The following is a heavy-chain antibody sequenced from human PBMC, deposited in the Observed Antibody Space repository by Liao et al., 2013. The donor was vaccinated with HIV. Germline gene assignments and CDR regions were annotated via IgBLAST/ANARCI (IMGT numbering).Heavy chain of an antibody. V-gene: IGHV4-59*01. CDR3: GRLGQPSGDVYTGGYYYMDV. CDR2: ISHSGFT. D-gene: IGHD3-10*01. J-gene: IGHJ6*03. Sequence: QVLLQASGPGLVKPSETLSLTCTVSGSSISSDFWGWIRQPPGKGLEWIGHISHSGFTNNNPSLESRVTISIDPSSNEFSLDLSSVTAADTAVYFCGRLGQPSGDVYTGGYYYMDVWGKGTRSPSP. CDR1: GSSISSDF.